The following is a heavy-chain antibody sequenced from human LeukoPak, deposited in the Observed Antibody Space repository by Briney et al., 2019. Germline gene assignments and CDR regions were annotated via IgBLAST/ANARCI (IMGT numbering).Heavy chain of an antibody. CDR2: INHSGST. V-gene: IGHV4-34*01. Sequence: SETLSLTCAVYGGSFSGYYWSWIRQPPGKGLEWIGEINHSGSTNYNPSFQGQVTISADKSISTAYLQWSSLKASDTAMYYCARHALHFDNSKYYFDYWGQGTLVTVSS. CDR1: GGSFSGYY. D-gene: IGHD3-22*01. J-gene: IGHJ4*02. CDR3: ARHALHFDNSKYYFDY.